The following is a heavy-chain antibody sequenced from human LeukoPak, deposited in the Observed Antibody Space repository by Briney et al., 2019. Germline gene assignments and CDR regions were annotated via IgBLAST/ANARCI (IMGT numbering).Heavy chain of an antibody. V-gene: IGHV3-21*01. CDR3: ARDGTWGYSDSSGYLFDY. CDR1: GFTFSSYS. CDR2: ISSSSSYI. Sequence: PGGSLRLSCAASGFTFSSYSMNWVRQAPGKGLEWVSSISSSSSYIYYADSVKGRFTISRDNAKNSLYLQMNSLRVEDTAVYYCARDGTWGYSDSSGYLFDYWGQGTLVTVSS. J-gene: IGHJ4*02. D-gene: IGHD3-22*01.